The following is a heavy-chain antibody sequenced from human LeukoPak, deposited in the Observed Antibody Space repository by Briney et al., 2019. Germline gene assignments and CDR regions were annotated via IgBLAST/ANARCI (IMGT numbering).Heavy chain of an antibody. J-gene: IGHJ6*03. CDR2: MNPNSGNT. CDR1: GYTFTSYD. V-gene: IGHV1-8*01. CDR3: ARAVSGWYLIEYYYYYYMDV. D-gene: IGHD6-19*01. Sequence: ASVKVSCKASGYTFTSYDINWVRQATGQGLEWMGWMNPNSGNTGYAQKFQGRVTMTRNTSISTAYMELSSLRSEDTAVYYCARAVSGWYLIEYYYYYYMDVWGKGTTVTISS.